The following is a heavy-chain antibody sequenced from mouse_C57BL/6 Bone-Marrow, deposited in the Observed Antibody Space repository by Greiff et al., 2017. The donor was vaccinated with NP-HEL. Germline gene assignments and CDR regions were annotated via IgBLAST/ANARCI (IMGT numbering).Heavy chain of an antibody. V-gene: IGHV8-12*01. CDR2: IYWDDDK. J-gene: IGHJ2*01. CDR3: ARDGYQRSFDY. Sequence: QVTLKESGPGILQSSQTLSLTCSFSGFSLSTSGMGVSWIRQPSGKGLEWLAHIYWDDDKRYNPSLKSRLTISKDTSRNQVFLKITSVDTADTATYYCARDGYQRSFDYWGQGTTLTVSS. CDR1: GFSLSTSGMG. D-gene: IGHD2-3*01.